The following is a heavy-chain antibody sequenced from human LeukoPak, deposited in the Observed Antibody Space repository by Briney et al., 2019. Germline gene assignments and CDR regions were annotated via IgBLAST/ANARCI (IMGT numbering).Heavy chain of an antibody. Sequence: GASVTVSCKASGYTFTSYYLHWVRQAPGQGLEWMGIINPNGGSTSNAQKFQGRVTMTRDTSTSTVYMELSRLGSEDTAVYYCARVRYYDNGGYSHFDYWGQGTLVTVSS. CDR3: ARVRYYDNGGYSHFDY. V-gene: IGHV1-46*01. J-gene: IGHJ4*02. CDR2: INPNGGST. D-gene: IGHD3-22*01. CDR1: GYTFTSYY.